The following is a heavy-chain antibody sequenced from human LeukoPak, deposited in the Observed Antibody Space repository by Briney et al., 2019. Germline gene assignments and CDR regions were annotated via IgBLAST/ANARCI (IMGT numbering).Heavy chain of an antibody. CDR2: ISAIGVAK. D-gene: IGHD5-18*01. Sequence: GGSLRLSCAGSGLTFSSYAMTWVRQAPGKGLEWVAGISAIGVAKYYVDSVMGRFTIARDNSKNTLFLQMSSLRVDDTGVYYCATEGRDTYGHSVNWGRGTLVTVST. V-gene: IGHV3-23*01. CDR3: ATEGRDTYGHSVN. CDR1: GLTFSSYA. J-gene: IGHJ4*02.